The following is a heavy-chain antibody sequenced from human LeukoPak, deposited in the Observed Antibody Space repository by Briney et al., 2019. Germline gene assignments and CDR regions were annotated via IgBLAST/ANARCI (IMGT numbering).Heavy chain of an antibody. D-gene: IGHD3-10*01. CDR3: ARDRSYYGSGSYWKWFDP. V-gene: IGHV1-18*01. Sequence: ASVKVSCKASGYTFTSYGISWVRQAPGQGLEWMGWISAYNGNTNYAQKLQGRVTMTTDTSTSTAYMELRSLRSDDTAVYYCARDRSYYGSGSYWKWFDPWGQGTLVTVSS. J-gene: IGHJ5*02. CDR2: ISAYNGNT. CDR1: GYTFTSYG.